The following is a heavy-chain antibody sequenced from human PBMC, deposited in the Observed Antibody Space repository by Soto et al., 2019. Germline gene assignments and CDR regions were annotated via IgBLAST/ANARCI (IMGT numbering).Heavy chain of an antibody. CDR3: ARGTDGSGLSWFDP. CDR2: IIPICGTA. J-gene: IGHJ5*02. D-gene: IGHD2-15*01. CDR1: AGTFISYA. Sequence: PSAQASCRASAGTFISYAIYWVRQAPGQGLEWMGGIIPICGTANYDQKFQGRVTITADESTSTAYMELSSLSSEDTAVYYCARGTDGSGLSWFDPWGQGTLVTVSS. V-gene: IGHV1-69*13.